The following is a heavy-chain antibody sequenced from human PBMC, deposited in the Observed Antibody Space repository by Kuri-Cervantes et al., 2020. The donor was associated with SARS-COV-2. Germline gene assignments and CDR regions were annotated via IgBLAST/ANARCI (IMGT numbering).Heavy chain of an antibody. D-gene: IGHD2-8*01. Sequence: GESLKISCAASGFTVSSNYMSWVRQAPGKGLEWVSVIYSCGSTYYADSVKGRFTISRDNSKNTLYLQMNSLRAEDTAVYYCARDFPAYCTNGVCYSEYFQHWGQGTLVTVSS. J-gene: IGHJ1*01. CDR3: ARDFPAYCTNGVCYSEYFQH. CDR2: IYSCGST. V-gene: IGHV3-66*03. CDR1: GFTVSSNY.